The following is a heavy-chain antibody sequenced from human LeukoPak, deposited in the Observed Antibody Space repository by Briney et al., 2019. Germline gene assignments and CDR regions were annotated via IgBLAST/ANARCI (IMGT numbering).Heavy chain of an antibody. CDR3: ARDVDRNHWFDP. CDR2: IFYSGST. V-gene: IGHV4-61*01. Sequence: PSETLSLTCTVSGGSVSSINYYWSWIRQPPGTGLEWLGYIFYSGSTNYNPSLKSRVTISVDTSKNQFSLKLTSVTAADTAVYYCARDVDRNHWFDPWGQGTLVAVSS. J-gene: IGHJ5*02. CDR1: GGSVSSINYY. D-gene: IGHD1-14*01.